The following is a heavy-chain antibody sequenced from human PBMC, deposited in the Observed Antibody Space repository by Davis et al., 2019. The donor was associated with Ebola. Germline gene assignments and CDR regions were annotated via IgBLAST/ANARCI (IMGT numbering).Heavy chain of an antibody. CDR1: GFTFSSYG. CDR3: AKDLAVTTTY. CDR2: ISSSSSYI. J-gene: IGHJ4*02. D-gene: IGHD4-11*01. V-gene: IGHV3-21*01. Sequence: GESLKISCAASGFTFSSYGMHWVRQAPGKGLEWVSSISSSSSYIYYADSVKGRFTISRDNAKNSLYLQMNSLRAEDTAVYYCAKDLAVTTTYWGQGTLVTVSS.